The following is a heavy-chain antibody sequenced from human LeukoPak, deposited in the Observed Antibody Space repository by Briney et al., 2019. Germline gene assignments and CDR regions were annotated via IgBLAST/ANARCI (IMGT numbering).Heavy chain of an antibody. CDR2: IYYSGST. Sequence: PSETLSLTCTVSGGSISSYYWSWIRQPPGKGLEWIGYIYYSGSTNYNPSLKSRVTISVDTSKNQFSLKLSSVTAADTAVYYCARANLGPLRYFDWLFNFDYWGQGTLVTVSS. V-gene: IGHV4-59*08. J-gene: IGHJ4*02. CDR1: GGSISSYY. D-gene: IGHD3-9*01. CDR3: ARANLGPLRYFDWLFNFDY.